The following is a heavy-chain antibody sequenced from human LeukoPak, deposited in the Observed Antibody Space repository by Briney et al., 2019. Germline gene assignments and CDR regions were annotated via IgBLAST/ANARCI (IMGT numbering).Heavy chain of an antibody. J-gene: IGHJ4*02. V-gene: IGHV3-30*02. CDR3: AKGETRFELVPEPVFDY. D-gene: IGHD6-6*01. CDR2: IRYDESNK. Sequence: GGSLRLSCAASGITFSSYGMHWVRQAPGKGLEWVAFIRYDESNKYYGDSVKGRFTISRDNSKNTLYLQVNSLRTEDTAVYYCAKGETRFELVPEPVFDYWGQGTLVTVSS. CDR1: GITFSSYG.